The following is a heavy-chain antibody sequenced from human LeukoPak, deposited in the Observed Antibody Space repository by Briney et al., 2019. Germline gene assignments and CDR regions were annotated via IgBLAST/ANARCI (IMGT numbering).Heavy chain of an antibody. Sequence: SETLSLTRAVSGYSISSGSYYWSWIRQPAGKGREWIGRIYTSGSNNYNPSLKSRVPIPVDTPKNQFFLKLRSETAADTAVYYCARDRTGDGYNPFDYWGQGTLVTVSS. CDR1: GYSISSGSYY. J-gene: IGHJ4*02. CDR2: IYTSGSN. D-gene: IGHD5-24*01. CDR3: ARDRTGDGYNPFDY. V-gene: IGHV4-61*02.